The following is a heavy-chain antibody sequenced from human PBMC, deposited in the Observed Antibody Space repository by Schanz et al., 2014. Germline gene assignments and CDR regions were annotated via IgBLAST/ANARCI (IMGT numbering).Heavy chain of an antibody. V-gene: IGHV1-69*08. Sequence: QVQLVQSGAEVKKPGSSVKVSCTASGGTFSTYTISWMRQAPGQGLEWMGRIIPNLGTANYAQRFQGRVRITADKSTSTAYMELSSLRSDDTAVYYCARGGGPEDVFDIWGQGTMLTVSS. CDR1: GGTFSTYT. J-gene: IGHJ3*02. CDR3: ARGGGPEDVFDI. CDR2: IIPNLGTA. D-gene: IGHD5-12*01.